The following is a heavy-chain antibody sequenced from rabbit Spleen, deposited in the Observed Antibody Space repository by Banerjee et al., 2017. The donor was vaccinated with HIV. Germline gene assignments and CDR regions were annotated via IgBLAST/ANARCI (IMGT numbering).Heavy chain of an antibody. CDR1: GFAFNSVYD. V-gene: IGHV1S45*01. D-gene: IGHD8-1*01. CDR3: ARDTGSSFSSYGMDL. Sequence: QEQLVESGGGLVQPEGSLTLTCTASGFAFNSVYDMCWVRQAPGKGLEWISCIAGSSSGFAYSATWAKGRFTCSKTSSTTVTLQMTSLTAADTATYFCARDTGSSFSSYGMDLWGQGTLVTVS. CDR2: IAGSSSGFA. J-gene: IGHJ6*01.